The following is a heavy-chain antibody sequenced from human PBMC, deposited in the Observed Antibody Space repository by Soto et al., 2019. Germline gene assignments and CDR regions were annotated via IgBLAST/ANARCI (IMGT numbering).Heavy chain of an antibody. Sequence: GGSLRLSCAASGFTFSSYAMSWVRQAPGKGLEWVSAISASGGSTYYADSVKGRFTISRDNSKNTLYLQMNSLRAEDTAVYYCAKSDYSDYTRYNDYWGQGTLVTVSS. CDR3: AKSDYSDYTRYNDY. V-gene: IGHV3-23*01. J-gene: IGHJ4*02. CDR1: GFTFSSYA. D-gene: IGHD4-17*01. CDR2: ISASGGST.